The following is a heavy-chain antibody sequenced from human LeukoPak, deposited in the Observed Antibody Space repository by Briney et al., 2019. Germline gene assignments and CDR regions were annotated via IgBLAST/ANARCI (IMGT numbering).Heavy chain of an antibody. CDR2: IIPIFGTA. CDR3: ARRNWRGAYYMDV. CDR1: GYTFTGYY. V-gene: IGHV1-69*06. Sequence: GASVKVSCKASGYTFTGYYMHWVRQAPGQGLEWMGGIIPIFGTANYAQKFQGRVTITADKSTSTAYMELRSLRSDDTAVYYCARRNWRGAYYMDVWGKGTTVTVSS. J-gene: IGHJ6*03. D-gene: IGHD1-1*01.